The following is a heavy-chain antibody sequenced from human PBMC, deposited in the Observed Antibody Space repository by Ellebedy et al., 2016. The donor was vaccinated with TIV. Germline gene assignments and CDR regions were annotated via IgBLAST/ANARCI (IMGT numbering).Heavy chain of an antibody. CDR3: ARGWGSDSSAYYSIDY. D-gene: IGHD3-22*01. V-gene: IGHV3-72*01. CDR1: GFTFSDHY. Sequence: GESLKISCAASGFTFSDHYMHWVRQAPGKGLEWVGFIRSKAYGGTTKYAASVKGRFTILRDDSKNSLYLQMNSLKTDDTAVYYCARGWGSDSSAYYSIDYWGQGTLVTVSS. CDR2: IRSKAYGGTT. J-gene: IGHJ4*02.